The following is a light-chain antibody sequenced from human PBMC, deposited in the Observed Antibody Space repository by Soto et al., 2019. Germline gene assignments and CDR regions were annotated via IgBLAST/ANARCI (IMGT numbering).Light chain of an antibody. CDR1: SSNIGAGYD. Sequence: QSVLTQPPSVSGAPGQRVTISCTGRSSNIGAGYDVHWYQLLPGTAPKLLIYGNSNRPSGVPDRFSGSKSGTSASLAITGLQAEDEADYYCQSYDSSLSGSVFGGGSKLTVL. J-gene: IGLJ2*01. CDR3: QSYDSSLSGSV. CDR2: GNS. V-gene: IGLV1-40*01.